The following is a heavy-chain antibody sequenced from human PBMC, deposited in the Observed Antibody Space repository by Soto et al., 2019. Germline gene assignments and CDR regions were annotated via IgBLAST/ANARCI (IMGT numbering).Heavy chain of an antibody. D-gene: IGHD6-25*01. Sequence: GGSLRLSCAASGFTFSSYGMHWVRQAPGKGLEWVAVISYDGSNKYYADSVKGRFTISRDNSKNTLYLQMNSLRAEDTAVYYCAKDLLRPGRAYGMDVWGPGTTVTVPS. J-gene: IGHJ6*02. CDR3: AKDLLRPGRAYGMDV. CDR2: ISYDGSNK. V-gene: IGHV3-30*18. CDR1: GFTFSSYG.